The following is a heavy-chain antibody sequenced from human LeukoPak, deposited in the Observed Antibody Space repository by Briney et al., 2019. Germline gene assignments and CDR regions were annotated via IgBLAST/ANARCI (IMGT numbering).Heavy chain of an antibody. D-gene: IGHD6-13*01. CDR3: ARDIAAAGTEVDY. Sequence: GGSLRLSCAASGFTFSSYSMNWVRQAPGKRLEWVSSISSSSSYIYYADSVKGRFTISRDNAKNSLYLQMNSLRAEDTAVYYCARDIAAAGTEVDYWGQGTLVTVSS. J-gene: IGHJ4*02. CDR1: GFTFSSYS. CDR2: ISSSSSYI. V-gene: IGHV3-21*01.